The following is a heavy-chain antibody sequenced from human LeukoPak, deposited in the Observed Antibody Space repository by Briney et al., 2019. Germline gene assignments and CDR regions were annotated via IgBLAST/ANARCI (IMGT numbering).Heavy chain of an antibody. Sequence: SETLSLTCAVSGGSINSYYWTWIRQPPGKGLEWIGHIYYSGSTNYNPSLKSRVTITVDTSKNQFSLKLSSVTAADTAVYYCASFGRRDGYNPYYFDYWGQGSLVTVSS. J-gene: IGHJ4*02. CDR1: GGSINSYY. CDR3: ASFGRRDGYNPYYFDY. D-gene: IGHD5-24*01. V-gene: IGHV4-59*08. CDR2: IYYSGST.